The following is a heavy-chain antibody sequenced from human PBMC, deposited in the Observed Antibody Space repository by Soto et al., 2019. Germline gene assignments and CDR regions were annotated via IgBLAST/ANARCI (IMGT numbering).Heavy chain of an antibody. D-gene: IGHD3-22*01. CDR2: ISTYNGNT. J-gene: IGHJ6*02. V-gene: IGHV1-18*01. CDR1: GYAFTNYG. CDR3: ARVGFYDRSAYQYRFYYGMDV. Sequence: QVQLVQSGPEVKKPGASVKVSCKASGYAFTNYGITWVRQAPGQGLEWMGWISTYNGNTNHAQKLQDRVIMTTDTATSTAYLELRSLRTDDAAVYYCARVGFYDRSAYQYRFYYGMDVWGQGTTVTVSS.